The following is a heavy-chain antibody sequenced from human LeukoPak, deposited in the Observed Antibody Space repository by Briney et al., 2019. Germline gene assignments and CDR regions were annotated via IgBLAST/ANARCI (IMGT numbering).Heavy chain of an antibody. J-gene: IGHJ5*02. Sequence: SVKVSCKASGGTFSSYAISWVRQAPGQGPKWMGGIIPIFGTANYAQKFQGRVTNTADESTSTAYMELSSLRSEDTAVYYCARDRGQPRYCSSTSCYNPQWFDPWGQGTLVTVSS. CDR2: IIPIFGTA. D-gene: IGHD2-2*02. CDR1: GGTFSSYA. CDR3: ARDRGQPRYCSSTSCYNPQWFDP. V-gene: IGHV1-69*13.